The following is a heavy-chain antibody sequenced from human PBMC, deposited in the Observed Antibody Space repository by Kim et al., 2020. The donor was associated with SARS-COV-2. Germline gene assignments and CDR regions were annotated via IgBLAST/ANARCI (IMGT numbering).Heavy chain of an antibody. J-gene: IGHJ3*02. CDR2: FDPEDGET. V-gene: IGHV1-24*01. D-gene: IGHD1-26*01. CDR1: GYTLTELS. CDR3: ATDRIVGATRGAFDI. Sequence: ASVKVSCKVSGYTLTELSMHWVRQAPGKGLEWMGGFDPEDGETIYAQKFQGRVTMTEDTSTDTAYMELSSLRSEDTAVYYCATDRIVGATRGAFDIWGQGTMVTVSS.